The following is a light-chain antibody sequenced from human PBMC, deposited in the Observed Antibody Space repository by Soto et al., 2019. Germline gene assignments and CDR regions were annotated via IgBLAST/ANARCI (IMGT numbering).Light chain of an antibody. J-gene: IGKJ1*01. CDR3: HQYGSSPAT. Sequence: IVLTPSPATLSLSPADRATFSGSTSQRVSSSFVAWYQQKPGQAPRLLIYGASSRATGIPDRFSGSGSGTDFTLTISRLEPEDFAVYYCHQYGSSPATFGQGTKVDIK. CDR2: GAS. V-gene: IGKV3-20*01. CDR1: QRVSSSF.